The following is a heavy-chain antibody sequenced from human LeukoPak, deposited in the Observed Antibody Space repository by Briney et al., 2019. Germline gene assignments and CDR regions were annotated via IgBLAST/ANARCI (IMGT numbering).Heavy chain of an antibody. V-gene: IGHV3-48*04. Sequence: GGSLRLSCAASGFTFSSYSMNWVRQAPGKGLEWVAYISSSSSTIYYADSVKGRFTISRDNAKNSLYLQMNSLRAEDTAVYYCARVVVAVYDAFDIWGQGTMVTVSS. CDR2: ISSSSSTI. CDR1: GFTFSSYS. J-gene: IGHJ3*02. D-gene: IGHD2-15*01. CDR3: ARVVVAVYDAFDI.